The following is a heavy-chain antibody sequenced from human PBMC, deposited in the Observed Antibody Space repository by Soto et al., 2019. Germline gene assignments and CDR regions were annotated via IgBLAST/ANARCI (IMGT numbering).Heavy chain of an antibody. CDR2: IHSSGST. CDR1: GASMNSYH. D-gene: IGHD6-13*01. Sequence: PSETLSLTCTVSGASMNSYHWSWIRQPAGKGLGWIGHIHSSGSTNYNPSLKSRVTMSVSTSKNQFSLRLMSLTAADTAVYYCARDQGVAAAGITWFDPWGQGSLVTVSS. CDR3: ARDQGVAAAGITWFDP. J-gene: IGHJ5*02. V-gene: IGHV4-4*07.